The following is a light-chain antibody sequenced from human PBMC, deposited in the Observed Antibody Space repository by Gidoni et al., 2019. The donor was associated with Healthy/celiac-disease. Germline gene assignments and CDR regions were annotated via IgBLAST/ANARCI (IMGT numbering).Light chain of an antibody. Sequence: QSALTQPASVSGSPGQSITISCTGPSSDVGGYNYVSWYQQHPGKAPKLMSYEVSNRPSGVSNRFSGSKSGNTACLTISGLQAEDEADYYCSSYTSSSTLAVVFGGGTKLTVL. V-gene: IGLV2-14*01. CDR1: SSDVGGYNY. CDR2: EVS. CDR3: SSYTSSSTLAVV. J-gene: IGLJ2*01.